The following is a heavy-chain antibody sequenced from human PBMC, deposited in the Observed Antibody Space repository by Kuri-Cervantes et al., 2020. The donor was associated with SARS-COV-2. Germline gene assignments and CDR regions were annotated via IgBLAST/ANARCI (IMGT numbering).Heavy chain of an antibody. D-gene: IGHD6-13*01. Sequence: LSLTCAASGFTFSSYSMNWVRQAPGKGLEWVSSISSSSSYIYYADSVKGRFTTSRDNAKNSLYLQMNSLRAEDTAVYYCARYSSSWSYYWGQGTLVTVSS. V-gene: IGHV3-21*01. CDR1: GFTFSSYS. CDR3: ARYSSSWSYY. CDR2: ISSSSSYI. J-gene: IGHJ4*02.